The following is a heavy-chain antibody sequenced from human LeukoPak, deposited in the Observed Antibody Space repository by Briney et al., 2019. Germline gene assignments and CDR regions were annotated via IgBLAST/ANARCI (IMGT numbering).Heavy chain of an antibody. CDR2: ISYDGSNK. CDR3: ARDGSGSMSDAFDI. CDR1: GFTFSSYG. D-gene: IGHD3-10*01. V-gene: IGHV3-30*19. Sequence: GGSLRLSCAASGFTFSSYGMHWVRQAPGKGLEWVAVISYDGSNKYYADSVKGRFTISRDNSKNTLYLQMNSLRAEDTAVYYCARDGSGSMSDAFDIWGQGTMVTVSS. J-gene: IGHJ3*02.